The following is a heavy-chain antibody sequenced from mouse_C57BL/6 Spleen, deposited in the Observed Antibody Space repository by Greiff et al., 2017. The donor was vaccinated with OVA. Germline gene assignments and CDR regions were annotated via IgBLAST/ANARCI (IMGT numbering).Heavy chain of an antibody. CDR3: ARSWDYGSSPWFAY. CDR1: GYTFTDYN. CDR2: INPNNGGT. J-gene: IGHJ3*01. D-gene: IGHD1-1*01. Sequence: VHVKQSGPELVKPGASVKIPCKASGYTFTDYNMDWVKQSHGKSLEWIGDINPNNGGTIYNQKFKGKATLTVDKSSSTAYMELRSLTSEDTAVYYCARSWDYGSSPWFAYWGQGTLVTVSA. V-gene: IGHV1-18*01.